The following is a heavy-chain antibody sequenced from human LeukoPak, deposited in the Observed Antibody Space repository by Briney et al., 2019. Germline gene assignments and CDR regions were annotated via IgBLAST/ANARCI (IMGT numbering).Heavy chain of an antibody. CDR3: ARVAPALVVVPAAIHDY. CDR2: INPNSGGT. CDR1: GYTFTGYY. Sequence: GASVKVSCKASGYTFTGYYMHWVRQAPGQGLEWMGWINPNSGGTNYAQKFQGRVTMTRDTPISTAYMELSRLRSDDTAVYYCARVAPALVVVPAAIHDYWGQGTLVTVSS. D-gene: IGHD2-2*01. J-gene: IGHJ4*02. V-gene: IGHV1-2*02.